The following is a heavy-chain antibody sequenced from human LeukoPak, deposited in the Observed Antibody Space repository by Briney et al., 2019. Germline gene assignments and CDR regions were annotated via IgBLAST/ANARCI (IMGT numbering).Heavy chain of an antibody. V-gene: IGHV3-7*03. Sequence: GGSLRLSCAASGFTFSNYWMSWVRQAPGKGLEWVANIKQDGSEKYYVDSVKGRFTISRDNAKNSLYLQMNSLRAEDTAVYYCAKAFVDTAMVYWYFDLWGRGTLVTVSS. J-gene: IGHJ2*01. CDR3: AKAFVDTAMVYWYFDL. CDR1: GFTFSNYW. D-gene: IGHD5-18*01. CDR2: IKQDGSEK.